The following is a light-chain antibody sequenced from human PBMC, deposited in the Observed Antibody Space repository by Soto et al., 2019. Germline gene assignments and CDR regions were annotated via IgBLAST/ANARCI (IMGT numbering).Light chain of an antibody. CDR3: QKYNSGPRT. CDR2: AAS. CDR1: QDISSY. J-gene: IGKJ1*01. Sequence: DIQMTQSPASLSASVGDRVTITCRASQDISSYLAWYQQKPGKVPKLLIYAASTLQSGVPSRFSGSGSGTDFTLTISSLQPEDVATYYCQKYNSGPRTFGQGTKVEIK. V-gene: IGKV1-27*01.